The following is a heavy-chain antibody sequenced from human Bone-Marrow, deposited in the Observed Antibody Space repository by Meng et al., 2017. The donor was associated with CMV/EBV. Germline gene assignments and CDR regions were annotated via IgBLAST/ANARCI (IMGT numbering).Heavy chain of an antibody. J-gene: IGHJ4*02. CDR3: ARDTGGGNRGTGFDY. Sequence: SETLSLTCTVSGGSISSSSYYWGWIRQPPGKGLEWIGSIYYSGSTYYNPSLKSRVTISVDTSKNQFSLKLSSVTAADTAVYYCARDTGGGNRGTGFDYWGQGTLVTVSS. D-gene: IGHD4-23*01. V-gene: IGHV4-39*07. CDR2: IYYSGST. CDR1: GGSISSSSYY.